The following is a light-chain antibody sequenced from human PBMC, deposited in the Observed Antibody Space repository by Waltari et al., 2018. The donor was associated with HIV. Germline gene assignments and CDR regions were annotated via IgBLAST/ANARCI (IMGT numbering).Light chain of an antibody. V-gene: IGLV1-47*01. CDR1: TSTIGSNY. CDR3: VAWDDSLRGVL. J-gene: IGLJ2*01. Sequence: SVLTQPPSASGTPGQRVTISCSGSTSTIGSNYVFWYQNLPGTAPKLLSHRNDQRPSGVPDRFSASTSGTSASLAISGLRSEDEADYYCVAWDDSLRGVLFGGGTKVAVL. CDR2: RND.